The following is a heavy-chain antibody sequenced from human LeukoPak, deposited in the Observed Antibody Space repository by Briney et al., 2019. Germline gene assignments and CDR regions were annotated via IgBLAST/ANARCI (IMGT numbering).Heavy chain of an antibody. CDR3: AKDRVFEAYSLLRSGVFDY. CDR1: GFNFRDFA. V-gene: IGHV3-23*01. CDR2: ISGSGGRT. D-gene: IGHD2-15*01. Sequence: GGSLRLSCAASGFNFRDFAMMWVRQAPGRGLEWVSAISGSGGRTYYADSVKGRFTISRDNSKNTLYLQMNSLRAEDTAVYYCAKDRVFEAYSLLRSGVFDYWGQGTLVTVSS. J-gene: IGHJ4*02.